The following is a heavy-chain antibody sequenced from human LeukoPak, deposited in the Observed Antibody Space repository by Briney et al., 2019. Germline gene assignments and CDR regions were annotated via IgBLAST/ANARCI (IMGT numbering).Heavy chain of an antibody. D-gene: IGHD2-15*01. Sequence: SETLSLTCSVSGDSISSYYWSWIRQPPGKGLEWIGNIYYSGNTNYNTSLKSRVTISVNTSKNQFFLKLTSVNAADTAIYYCARPARYCIGGSCWDYWGQGTLVTVSS. J-gene: IGHJ4*02. CDR1: GDSISSYY. CDR3: ARPARYCIGGSCWDY. V-gene: IGHV4-59*01. CDR2: IYYSGNT.